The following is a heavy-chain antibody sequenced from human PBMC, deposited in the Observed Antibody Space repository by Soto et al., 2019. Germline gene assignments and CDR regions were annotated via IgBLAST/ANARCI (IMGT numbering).Heavy chain of an antibody. J-gene: IGHJ4*02. V-gene: IGHV3-11*01. Sequence: GGSLRLSCAASGFTFSDYYMSWIRQAPGKGLEGVSYISSSGSTIYYADSVKGRFTISRDNAKNSLYLQRNSLRAEDTAVYYCARENYGYYFDYWGQGTLVTVSS. CDR1: GFTFSDYY. D-gene: IGHD3-10*01. CDR2: ISSSGSTI. CDR3: ARENYGYYFDY.